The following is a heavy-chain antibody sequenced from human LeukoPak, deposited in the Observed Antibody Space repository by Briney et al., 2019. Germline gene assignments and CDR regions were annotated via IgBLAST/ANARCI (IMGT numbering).Heavy chain of an antibody. J-gene: IGHJ4*02. CDR2: VHFSGAT. CDR3: AKHRMWLVGLDY. CDR1: GASINTDNY. D-gene: IGHD6-19*01. Sequence: PSETLSLTCTVSGASINTDNYWGWIRQSPGKGLELIGSVHFSGATHYNPSLKSRVAIALDTSKNQFSLELNSVTAVDTAIYYCAKHRMWLVGLDYWGQGTLVTVSS. V-gene: IGHV4-39*01.